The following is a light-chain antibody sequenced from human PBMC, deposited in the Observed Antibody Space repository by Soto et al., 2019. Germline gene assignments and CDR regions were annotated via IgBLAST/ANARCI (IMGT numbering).Light chain of an antibody. Sequence: EIVLTQSPATLSLSPGERATLSCRASQSLSSSLAWYQQKPGQPPRLLIYEASNRATGIPARFSGSGSGTDFTLTISGLEPEDFAIYYCQQRSNWPQVTFGGGTKVEIK. CDR1: QSLSSS. CDR2: EAS. J-gene: IGKJ4*01. V-gene: IGKV3-11*01. CDR3: QQRSNWPQVT.